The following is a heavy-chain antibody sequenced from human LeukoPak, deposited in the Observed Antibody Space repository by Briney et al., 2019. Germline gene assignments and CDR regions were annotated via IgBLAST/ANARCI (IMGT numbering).Heavy chain of an antibody. D-gene: IGHD3-9*01. Sequence: GGSLRLSCAASGYTFYDYAMHWVRHAPGKGLEGVSGISWNSGRIVYGDSVKGRFTISRDNAKNSLYLQMNSLRAEDTALYYCAKVLRYFDRVLFDAFDIGGQGTMVTVSS. CDR3: AKVLRYFDRVLFDAFDI. V-gene: IGHV3-9*01. J-gene: IGHJ3*02. CDR2: ISWNSGRI. CDR1: GYTFYDYA.